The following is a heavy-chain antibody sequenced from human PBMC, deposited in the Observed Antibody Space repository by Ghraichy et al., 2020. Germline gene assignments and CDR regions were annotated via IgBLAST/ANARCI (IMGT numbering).Heavy chain of an antibody. D-gene: IGHD1-26*01. CDR3: ARGLRRRKWELLTTYNWFDP. CDR2: INHSGST. CDR1: GGSFSGYY. Sequence: SETLSLTCAVYGGSFSGYYWSWIRQPPGKGLEWIGEINHSGSTNYNPSLKSRVTISVDTSKNQFSLKLSSVTAADTAVYYCARGLRRRKWELLTTYNWFDPWGQGTLVTVSS. J-gene: IGHJ5*02. V-gene: IGHV4-34*01.